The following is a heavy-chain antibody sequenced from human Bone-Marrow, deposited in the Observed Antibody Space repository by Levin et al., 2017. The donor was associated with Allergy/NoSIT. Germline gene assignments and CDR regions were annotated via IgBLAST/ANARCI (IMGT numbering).Heavy chain of an antibody. Sequence: GESLKISCAASGFTFSNYDMHWVRQATGKGLGWVSVIGTAGDTYYPASVKGRFTISRENAKNSLYLQMNSLRAGDTAVYFCARARAGTTNMDVWGQGTTVTVSS. D-gene: IGHD1-7*01. CDR3: ARARAGTTNMDV. CDR2: IGTAGDT. V-gene: IGHV3-13*04. CDR1: GFTFSNYD. J-gene: IGHJ6*02.